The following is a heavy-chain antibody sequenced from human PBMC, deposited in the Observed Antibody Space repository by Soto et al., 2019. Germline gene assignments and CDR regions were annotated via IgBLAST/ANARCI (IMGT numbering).Heavy chain of an antibody. V-gene: IGHV4-59*08. CDR2: IYYSGST. Sequence: SEILSLTCTVSGGSISSYYWSWIRQPPGKGLEWIGYIYYSGSTNYNPSLKSRVTISVDTSKNQFSLKLSSVTAADTAVYYCATHEHQMLWAPEYFQHWGQGTLVNVSS. J-gene: IGHJ1*01. CDR1: GGSISSYY. D-gene: IGHD2-2*01. CDR3: ATHEHQMLWAPEYFQH.